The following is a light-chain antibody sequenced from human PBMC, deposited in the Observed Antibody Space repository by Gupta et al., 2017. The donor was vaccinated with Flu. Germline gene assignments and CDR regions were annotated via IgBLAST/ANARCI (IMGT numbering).Light chain of an antibody. Sequence: DIQMTQSPSTLSASVGDRVTITCRASQSISSWLAWYQQKPGKAPKLLIYKASRVESGVPSRFSGSGSGTEFTLTISSRQPDDFGTYYCQQENSSSWTFGQGTKVEIK. J-gene: IGKJ1*01. CDR1: QSISSW. CDR2: KAS. V-gene: IGKV1-5*03. CDR3: QQENSSSWT.